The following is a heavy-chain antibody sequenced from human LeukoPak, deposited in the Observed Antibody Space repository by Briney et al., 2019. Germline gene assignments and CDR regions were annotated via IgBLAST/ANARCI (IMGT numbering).Heavy chain of an antibody. CDR1: GFTFSSYA. V-gene: IGHV3-23*01. CDR2: ISGSSGTT. D-gene: IGHD2-15*01. Sequence: PGGSLRPSCAASGFTFSSYAMSWVRQAPGQGLEWVSVISGSSGTTYYADSVKGRFTISRDNSRNTLYLEMNSLRAEDTAVYYCAKEYCGGGRCNDDFFDYWGQGTLVTVSS. CDR3: AKEYCGGGRCNDDFFDY. J-gene: IGHJ4*02.